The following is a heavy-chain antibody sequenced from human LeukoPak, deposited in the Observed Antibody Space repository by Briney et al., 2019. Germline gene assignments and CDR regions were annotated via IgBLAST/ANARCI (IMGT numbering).Heavy chain of an antibody. CDR1: GGSFSGYY. V-gene: IGHV4-34*01. J-gene: IGHJ3*02. D-gene: IGHD5-18*01. CDR3: ARVRGSTLGQLWRWDAFDI. CDR2: INHSGST. Sequence: PSETLSLTCAVYGGSFSGYYWSWIRQPPGKGLEWIGEINHSGSTNYNPSLKSRVTISIDTSKNQFSLKLSSVTAADTAVYYCARVRGSTLGQLWRWDAFDIWGQGTMVTVSS.